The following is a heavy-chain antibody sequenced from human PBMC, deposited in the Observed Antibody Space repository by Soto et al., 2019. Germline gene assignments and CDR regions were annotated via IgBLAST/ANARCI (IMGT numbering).Heavy chain of an antibody. V-gene: IGHV3-30-3*01. CDR1: GFTFSSYA. CDR2: ISYDGSNK. J-gene: IGHJ2*01. Sequence: QVQLVESGGGVVQPGRSLRLSCAASGFTFSSYAMHWVRQAPGKGLEWVAVISYDGSNKYYADSVKGRFTISRDNSKNTLYLQMNSLRAEDTAVYYCARDPSSYFDLWGRGTLVTVSS. CDR3: ARDPSSYFDL.